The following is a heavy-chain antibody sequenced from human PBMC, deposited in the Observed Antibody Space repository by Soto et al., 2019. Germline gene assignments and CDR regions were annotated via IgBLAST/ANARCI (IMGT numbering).Heavy chain of an antibody. Sequence: ASVTVSCKASGYTFTSYDINWVRQASGQGLEWMGWMNPNSGNTGYAQKFQGRVTMTRNTSISTAYMELSSLRSEDTAVYYCARSSRNYCSSTSCYTVYYYYGMDVWGQGTRVTVSS. CDR3: ARSSRNYCSSTSCYTVYYYYGMDV. J-gene: IGHJ6*02. CDR2: MNPNSGNT. D-gene: IGHD2-2*02. V-gene: IGHV1-8*01. CDR1: GYTFTSYD.